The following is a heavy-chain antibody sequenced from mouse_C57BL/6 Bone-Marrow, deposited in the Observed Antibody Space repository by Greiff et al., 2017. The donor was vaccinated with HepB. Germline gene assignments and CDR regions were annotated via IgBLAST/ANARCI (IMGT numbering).Heavy chain of an antibody. V-gene: IGHV14-2*01. Sequence: VQLQQSGAELVKPGASVKLSCTASGFYIKDYYMHLVKQRTEQGLEWIGRSDPEDGETKYAPKFQGKATITADTSTNTAYLQISSLTSENTAVYYSELVYYWFAYWGQGTMVTVSA. CDR3: ELVYYWFAY. CDR2: SDPEDGET. J-gene: IGHJ3*01. D-gene: IGHD1-1*01. CDR1: GFYIKDYY.